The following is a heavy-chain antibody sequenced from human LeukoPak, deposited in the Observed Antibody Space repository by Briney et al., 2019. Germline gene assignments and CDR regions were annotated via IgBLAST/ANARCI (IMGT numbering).Heavy chain of an antibody. CDR1: GYTFTSYT. J-gene: IGHJ6*03. D-gene: IGHD3-10*01. Sequence: ASVKVSCKASGYTFTSYTTHWVRQAPGQGLEWMGWINPNSGGTNYAQKFQGRVTMTRDTSISTAYMELSRLRSDDTAVYYCARRGDYYYYMDVWGKGTTVTVSS. CDR3: ARRGDYYYYMDV. V-gene: IGHV1-2*02. CDR2: INPNSGGT.